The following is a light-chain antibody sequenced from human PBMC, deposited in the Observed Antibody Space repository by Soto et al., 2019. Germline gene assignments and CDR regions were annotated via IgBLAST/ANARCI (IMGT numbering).Light chain of an antibody. J-gene: IGLJ1*01. CDR3: CLYVGATTYV. Sequence: QSALAQPASVSGSPGQSITISCTGASGYVGTYSLVSWYQQHPGKAPKVVIYEDHKRPSGVPDRFSGSTSVNTASLTISGLQTNDEADYYCCLYVGATTYVFGTGTKLTVL. V-gene: IGLV2-23*01. CDR2: EDH. CDR1: SGYVGTYSL.